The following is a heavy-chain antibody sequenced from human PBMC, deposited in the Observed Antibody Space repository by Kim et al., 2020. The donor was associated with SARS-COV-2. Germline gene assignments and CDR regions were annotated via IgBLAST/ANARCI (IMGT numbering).Heavy chain of an antibody. Sequence: NYAQKVQGRVTMSADESTNTVYMEMNSLTSDDTGIYYCARAPSDILSQFDYWGQGTLVTVSS. J-gene: IGHJ4*02. CDR3: ARAPSDILSQFDY. V-gene: IGHV1-69*01. D-gene: IGHD3-9*01.